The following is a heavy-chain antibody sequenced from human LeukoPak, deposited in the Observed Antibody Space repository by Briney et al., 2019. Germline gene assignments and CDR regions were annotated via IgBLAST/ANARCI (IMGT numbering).Heavy chain of an antibody. CDR2: ISAYNGNT. CDR3: ARELDWMFDY. V-gene: IGHV1-18*01. Sequence: ASVNVSCQPSGYTFTSYGIRWVRQAPGQGLEWMGWISAYNGNTNYAQKLQGRVTMTTDTSTSTAYMELRSLRSDDTAVYYCARELDWMFDYWGQGTLVTVSS. D-gene: IGHD2-21*01. CDR1: GYTFTSYG. J-gene: IGHJ4*02.